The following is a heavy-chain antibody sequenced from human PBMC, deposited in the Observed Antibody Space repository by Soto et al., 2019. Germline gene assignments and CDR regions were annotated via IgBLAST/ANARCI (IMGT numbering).Heavy chain of an antibody. D-gene: IGHD6-19*01. V-gene: IGHV4-59*01. CDR3: ARSSGSGWYFYFDY. CDR1: GGSISSEY. CDR2: IYYSGST. J-gene: IGHJ4*02. Sequence: KPSETLSLTCTVPGGSISSEYWSWIRQPPVKGLEWIGYIYYSGSTNYNPSLKSRVTISVDTSKNQFSLKLSSVTAADTAVYYCARSSGSGWYFYFDYWGQGTLVTVSS.